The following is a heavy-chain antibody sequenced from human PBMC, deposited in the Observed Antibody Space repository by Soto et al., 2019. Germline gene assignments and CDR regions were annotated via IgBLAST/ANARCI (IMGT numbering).Heavy chain of an antibody. CDR1: GYTFTSYG. D-gene: IGHD2-2*01. CDR2: IIPIFGTA. CDR3: ARDVIPYIVLVPSMANWFDP. V-gene: IGHV1-69*13. J-gene: IGHJ5*02. Sequence: SVKVSCKASGYTFTSYGISWVRQAPGQGLEWMGGIIPIFGTANYAQRFQGRVTITADESTSTAYMELSSLRSEDTAVYYCARDVIPYIVLVPSMANWFDPWGQGTLVTVSS.